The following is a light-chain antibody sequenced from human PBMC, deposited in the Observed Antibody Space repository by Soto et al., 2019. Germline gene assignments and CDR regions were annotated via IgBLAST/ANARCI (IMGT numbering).Light chain of an antibody. Sequence: EIVLTQSPGTLSLSPGERATLSCRASQSVSSSYLAWYRQQPGQAPSLLIYAVSSRATGIPDRFSGSGSGTDFTLTISRLEPEDFAVYYCQQYGSSPFTFGPGTKVDIK. J-gene: IGKJ3*01. CDR3: QQYGSSPFT. V-gene: IGKV3-20*01. CDR2: AVS. CDR1: QSVSSSY.